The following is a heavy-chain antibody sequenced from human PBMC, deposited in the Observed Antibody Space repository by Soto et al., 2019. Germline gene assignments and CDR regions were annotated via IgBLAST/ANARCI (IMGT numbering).Heavy chain of an antibody. V-gene: IGHV1-69*13. CDR2: IIPIFGTA. D-gene: IGHD2-21*01. Sequence: EASVKVSCKASGGTFSSYAISWVRQAPGQGLEWMGGIIPIFGTANYAQKFQGRVTITADESTSTAYMELSSLRSEDTAVYYCAFGRMRGGELYGMDVWGQGTTVTVSS. J-gene: IGHJ6*02. CDR3: AFGRMRGGELYGMDV. CDR1: GGTFSSYA.